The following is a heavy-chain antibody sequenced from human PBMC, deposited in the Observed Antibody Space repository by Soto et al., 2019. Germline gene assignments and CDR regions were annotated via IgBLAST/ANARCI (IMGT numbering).Heavy chain of an antibody. CDR3: ARNGYSYGHPLDY. J-gene: IGHJ4*02. Sequence: GGSLRLSCAASGFTFSSYAMSWVRQAPGKGLEWVSAISGSGGSTYYADSVKGRFTISRDNAKNSLYLQMNSLRAEDTAVYYCARNGYSYGHPLDYWGQGTLVTVSS. D-gene: IGHD5-18*01. CDR1: GFTFSSYA. CDR2: ISGSGGST. V-gene: IGHV3-23*01.